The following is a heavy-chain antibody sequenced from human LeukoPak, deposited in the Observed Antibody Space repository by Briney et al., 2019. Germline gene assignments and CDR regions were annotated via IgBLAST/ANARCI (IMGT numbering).Heavy chain of an antibody. V-gene: IGHV4-30-4*01. J-gene: IGHJ6*02. CDR3: ARYFRGGVVTHYYYYYGMDV. D-gene: IGHD3-3*01. Sequence: SQTLSLTCTVSGGSISSGDYYGSWIRQPPGKGLEWIGYIYYSGSTYYNPSLKSRVTISVDTSKNQFSLKLSSVTAADTAVYYCARYFRGGVVTHYYYYYGMDVWGQGTTVTVSS. CDR2: IYYSGST. CDR1: GGSISSGDYY.